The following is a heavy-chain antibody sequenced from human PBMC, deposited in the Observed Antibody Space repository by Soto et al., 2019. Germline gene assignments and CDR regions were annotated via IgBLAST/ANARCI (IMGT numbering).Heavy chain of an antibody. V-gene: IGHV1-2*04. D-gene: IGHD2-15*01. CDR1: GYTFTGYY. CDR2: INPNSGGT. CDR3: ARDRRLGYCSGGSCSTFYYYYYVMDV. Sequence: ASVKVSCKASGYTFTGYYMHWVRQAPEQGLEWMGWINPNSGGTNYAQKFQGWVTMTRDTSISTAYMELSRLRSDDTAVYYCARDRRLGYCSGGSCSTFYYYYYVMDVWGQGTTVTVSS. J-gene: IGHJ6*02.